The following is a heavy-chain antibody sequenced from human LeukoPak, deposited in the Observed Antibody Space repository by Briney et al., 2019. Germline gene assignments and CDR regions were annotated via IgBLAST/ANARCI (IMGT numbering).Heavy chain of an antibody. D-gene: IGHD3-10*01. CDR2: IKQDGSER. Sequence: GGSLRLSCAASGFTFSNYWMTWVRQAPGKGLEWVANIKQDGSERDYVDSVKGRFTISRDDAKKSLYLQMNSLRAEDTAVYYCARGITMANWGQGTLVTVSS. CDR3: ARGITMAN. J-gene: IGHJ4*02. CDR1: GFTFSNYW. V-gene: IGHV3-7*04.